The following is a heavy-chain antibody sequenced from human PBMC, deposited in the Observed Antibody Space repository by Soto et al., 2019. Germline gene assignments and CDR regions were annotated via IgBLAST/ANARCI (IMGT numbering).Heavy chain of an antibody. CDR2: IIPIFGTA. J-gene: IGHJ6*02. V-gene: IGHV1-69*01. D-gene: IGHD1-7*01. CDR3: ARDEHRYNCNYVGVYYGMVV. Sequence: QVQLVQSGAEVKKPGSSVKVSCKASGGTFSSYAISWVRQAPGQGLEWMGGIIPIFGTANYAQKFQGRVTSTADDSTSTAYMELSSLRSEDTAVYYCARDEHRYNCNYVGVYYGMVVWGQGTTVTVSS. CDR1: GGTFSSYA.